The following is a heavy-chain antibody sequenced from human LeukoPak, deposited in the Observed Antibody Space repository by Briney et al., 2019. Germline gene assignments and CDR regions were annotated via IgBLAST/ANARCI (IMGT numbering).Heavy chain of an antibody. D-gene: IGHD3-9*01. CDR2: IYHSGST. Sequence: SETLSLTCTVSGDSISSGYYWGWIRQPPGKGLEWIGSIYHSGSTYYNPSLKSRVTISVDTSKNQFSLKLSSVTAADTAVYYCARELRYFDWLLSNQPYYYYYMDVWGKGTTVTVSS. J-gene: IGHJ6*03. CDR3: ARELRYFDWLLSNQPYYYYYMDV. CDR1: GDSISSGYY. V-gene: IGHV4-38-2*02.